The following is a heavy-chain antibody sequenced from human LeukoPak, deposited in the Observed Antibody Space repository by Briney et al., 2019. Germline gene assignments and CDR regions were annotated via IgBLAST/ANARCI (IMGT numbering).Heavy chain of an antibody. CDR1: GFSFSNYG. V-gene: IGHV3-30*03. J-gene: IGHJ4*02. D-gene: IGHD3-16*02. CDR3: ARSPFGGVIVIGDY. CDR2: ISYDGSIE. Sequence: GGPLRLSCAASGFSFSNYGMHWVRQAPGKGLEWVAVISYDGSIEYYADSVKGRFTISRDNSKNTLYLQMNSLRAEDTAAYYCARSPFGGVIVIGDYWGQGTLVTVSS.